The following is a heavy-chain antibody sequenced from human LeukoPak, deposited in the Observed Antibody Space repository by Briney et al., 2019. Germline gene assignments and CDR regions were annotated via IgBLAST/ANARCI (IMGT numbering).Heavy chain of an antibody. CDR2: ISSSSSTI. CDR3: ARSIIVGATNYYYYGMDV. D-gene: IGHD1-26*01. CDR1: GFTFSSYS. Sequence: GGSLRLSCAASGFTFSSYSMNWVRQDPGKGLEWVSYISSSSSTIYYADSVKGRFTISRDNAKNSLYLQMNSLRDEDTAVYYCARSIIVGATNYYYYGMDVWGQGTTVTVSS. J-gene: IGHJ6*02. V-gene: IGHV3-48*02.